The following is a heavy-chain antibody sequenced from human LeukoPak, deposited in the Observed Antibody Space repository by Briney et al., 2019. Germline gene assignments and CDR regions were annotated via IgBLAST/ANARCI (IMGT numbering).Heavy chain of an antibody. D-gene: IGHD6-19*01. CDR3: ARGGYSSGWYAYYYYYGMDV. V-gene: IGHV1-46*01. J-gene: IGHJ6*02. Sequence: ASVKVSCKASGYTFTIYYMHWVRQAPGQGLEWMGIINPSGGSTSYAQKFQGRVTMTRDTSTSTVYMELSSLRSEDTAVYYCARGGYSSGWYAYYYYYGMDVWGQGTTVTVSS. CDR2: INPSGGST. CDR1: GYTFTIYY.